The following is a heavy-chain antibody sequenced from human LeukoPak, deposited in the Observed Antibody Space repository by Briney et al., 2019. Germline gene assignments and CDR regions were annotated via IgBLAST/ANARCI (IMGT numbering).Heavy chain of an antibody. CDR2: IYSGGST. V-gene: IGHV3-66*01. D-gene: IGHD3-10*01. Sequence: GGSLRLSCAASGFTFSYYAMHWVRQAPGKGLEWVSVIYSGGSTYYADSVKGRFTISRDNSKNTLYLQMNSLRAEDTAVYYCARVVEGYYFDYWGQGTLVTVSS. CDR1: GFTFSYYA. CDR3: ARVVEGYYFDY. J-gene: IGHJ4*02.